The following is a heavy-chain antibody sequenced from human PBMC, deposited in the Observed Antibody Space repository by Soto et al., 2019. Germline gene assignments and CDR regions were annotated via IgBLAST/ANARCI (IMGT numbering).Heavy chain of an antibody. D-gene: IGHD2-15*01. CDR3: ARVLYCSGGSCYSWRDYYYYGMDV. J-gene: IGHJ6*02. CDR1: GFTFSSYS. CDR2: ISSSSSYI. V-gene: IGHV3-21*01. Sequence: EVQLVESGGGLVKPGGSLRLSCAASGFTFSSYSMNWVRQAPGKGLEWVSSISSSSSYIYYADSVKGRFTISRDNAKNSLYLQMNSLRAEDTAVYYCARVLYCSGGSCYSWRDYYYYGMDVWGQGTTVTFSS.